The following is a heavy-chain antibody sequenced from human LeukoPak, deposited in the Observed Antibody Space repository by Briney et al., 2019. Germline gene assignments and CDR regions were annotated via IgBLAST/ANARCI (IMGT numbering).Heavy chain of an antibody. Sequence: TGGSLRLSCAASGFTFSTYERNWVRQAPAKGLEWISYISSSGDTIYYADSVEGRFTISRDNAKNSLYLQMNSLRAEDTAVYYCTRDEVGASTEFDYWGQGTLVTVSS. CDR3: TRDEVGASTEFDY. CDR2: ISSSGDTI. D-gene: IGHD1-26*01. J-gene: IGHJ4*02. V-gene: IGHV3-48*03. CDR1: GFTFSTYE.